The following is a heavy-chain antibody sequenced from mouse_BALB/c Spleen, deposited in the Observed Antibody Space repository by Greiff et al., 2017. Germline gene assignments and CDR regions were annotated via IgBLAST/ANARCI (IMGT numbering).Heavy chain of an antibody. J-gene: IGHJ2*01. CDR2: IWAGGST. Sequence: VKLMESGPGLVAPSQSLSITCTVSGFSLTSYGVHWVRQPPGKGLEWLGVIWAGGSTNYNSALMSRLSISKDNSKSQVFLKMNSLQTDDTAMYYCAREIWEVGPLDYWGQGTTLTVSS. V-gene: IGHV2-9*02. CDR1: GFSLTSYG. CDR3: AREIWEVGPLDY. D-gene: IGHD3-3*01.